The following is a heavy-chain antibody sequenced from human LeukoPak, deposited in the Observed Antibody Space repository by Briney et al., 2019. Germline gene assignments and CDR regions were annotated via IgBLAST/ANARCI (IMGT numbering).Heavy chain of an antibody. CDR2: IYYSGST. CDR1: GGSISSYY. J-gene: IGHJ4*02. D-gene: IGHD2-15*01. V-gene: IGHV4-59*01. Sequence: SETLSLTCTVSGGSISSYYWSWIWQPPGKGLEWIGYIYYSGSTNYNPSLKSRVTISVDTSKNQFSLKLSSVTAADTAVYYCAREYCSGGSCYPDYWGQGTLVTVSS. CDR3: AREYCSGGSCYPDY.